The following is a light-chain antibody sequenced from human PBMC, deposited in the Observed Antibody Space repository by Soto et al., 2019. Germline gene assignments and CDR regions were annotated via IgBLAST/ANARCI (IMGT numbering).Light chain of an antibody. Sequence: IKLTQSLSPLPAPVGDRVTIICRASQSSSKWVAWYQKKARTATKLLIYHASTLESGVPTWFSGSGAGKESPLIISRLQHDDFATYYCQQYMSYSFGQGTKVDIK. J-gene: IGKJ1*01. CDR3: QQYMSYS. CDR2: HAS. V-gene: IGKV1-5*02. CDR1: QSSSKW.